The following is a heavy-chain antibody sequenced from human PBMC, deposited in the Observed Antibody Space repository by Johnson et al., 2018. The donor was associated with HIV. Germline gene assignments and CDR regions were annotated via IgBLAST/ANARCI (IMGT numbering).Heavy chain of an antibody. D-gene: IGHD3-22*01. CDR3: ARDSDSLYAFDI. CDR1: GFTFTTYS. V-gene: IGHV3-30-3*01. Sequence: VQVVESGGGVVQPGRSLRLSCAASGFTFTTYSMHWVRQAPGTGLEWVAVISYDGSNKYYADSVKGRFTISRDNSKNTLYLQMNSLRAEDTAVYYCARDSDSLYAFDIWGQGTMVTVSS. CDR2: ISYDGSNK. J-gene: IGHJ3*02.